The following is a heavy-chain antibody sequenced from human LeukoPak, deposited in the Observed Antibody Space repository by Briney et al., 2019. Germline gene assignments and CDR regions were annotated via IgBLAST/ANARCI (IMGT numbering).Heavy chain of an antibody. V-gene: IGHV3-30*18. Sequence: GGSLRLSCAASGFTFSSYGMRWVRQAPGKGLEWVAVISYDGSNKYYADSVKGRFTISRDNSKNTLYLQMNSLRAEDTAVYYCANPTQGYWGQGTLVTVSS. CDR1: GFTFSSYG. CDR2: ISYDGSNK. J-gene: IGHJ4*02. CDR3: ANPTQGY.